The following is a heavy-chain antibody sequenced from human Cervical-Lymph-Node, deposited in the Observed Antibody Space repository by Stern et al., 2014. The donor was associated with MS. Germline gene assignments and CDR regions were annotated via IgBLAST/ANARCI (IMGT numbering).Heavy chain of an antibody. D-gene: IGHD4-23*01. V-gene: IGHV3-9*01. Sequence: EVQLVESGGGLVQPGRSLRLSCAASGFTFDDYAMHWVLQAPGKGLVWVSGISWNSGSICYADSGKVRFTISRDNAKNSLYLQMNSLRAEDTALYYCAKGTGFYGGVPGAFDYWGQGTLVTVSS. J-gene: IGHJ4*02. CDR2: ISWNSGSI. CDR1: GFTFDDYA. CDR3: AKGTGFYGGVPGAFDY.